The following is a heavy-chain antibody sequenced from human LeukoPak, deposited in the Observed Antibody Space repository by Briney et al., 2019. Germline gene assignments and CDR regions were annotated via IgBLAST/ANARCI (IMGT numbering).Heavy chain of an antibody. CDR2: IIPIFGTA. Sequence: VASVKVSCKASGGTFSSYAISWVRQAPGQGLEWMGGIIPIFGTANYAQKFQGRVTITAVESTSTAYVELSSLRSEDTAVYYCAREEYYDYVWGSYRYTNWFDPWGQGTLVTVSS. CDR1: GGTFSSYA. V-gene: IGHV1-69*13. J-gene: IGHJ5*02. D-gene: IGHD3-16*02. CDR3: AREEYYDYVWGSYRYTNWFDP.